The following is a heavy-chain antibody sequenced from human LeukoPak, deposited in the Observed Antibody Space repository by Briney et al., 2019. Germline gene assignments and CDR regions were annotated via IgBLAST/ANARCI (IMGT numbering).Heavy chain of an antibody. CDR2: MKGGGET. D-gene: IGHD6-13*01. V-gene: IGHV3-23*01. CDR1: GFSFINYA. J-gene: IGHJ4*02. CDR3: AKKTPGTHPFDY. Sequence: PGGSLRLSCTASGFSFINYAMSWVRQAPARGPEWLSSMKGGGETFYADSVKGRFTLSRDDSRNTVYLQLNNLRVEDTAIYYCAKKTPGTHPFDYWGQGTLVTVSP.